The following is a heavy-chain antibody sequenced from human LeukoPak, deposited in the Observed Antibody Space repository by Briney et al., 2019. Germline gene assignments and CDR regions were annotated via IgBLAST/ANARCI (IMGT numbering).Heavy chain of an antibody. CDR1: GYTFTSYY. Sequence: GASVKVSCKASGYTFTSYYMHWVRQAPGQGLEWMGWINPNSGGTNYAQKFQGRVTMTRDTSISTAYMELSRLRSDDTAVYYCARDSRYCSGGSCYLFYSYWGQGTLVTVSS. CDR3: ARDSRYCSGGSCYLFYSY. J-gene: IGHJ4*02. D-gene: IGHD2-15*01. V-gene: IGHV1-2*02. CDR2: INPNSGGT.